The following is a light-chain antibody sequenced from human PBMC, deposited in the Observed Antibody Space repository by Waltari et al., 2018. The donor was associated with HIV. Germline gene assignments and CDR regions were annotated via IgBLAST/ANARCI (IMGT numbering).Light chain of an antibody. V-gene: IGLV2-8*01. CDR2: EVN. CDR3: ASYGDTNRVL. CDR1: SSDVGGYEY. Sequence: QSALTQPPSASGSLGQSVPISCPGTSSDVGGYEYVSWYQHHPDKAPKLIIYEVNKRPSGVPDRFSGSKSDNTASLTVAGLQDDDEAHYYCASYGDTNRVLFGGGTRVTVL. J-gene: IGLJ6*01.